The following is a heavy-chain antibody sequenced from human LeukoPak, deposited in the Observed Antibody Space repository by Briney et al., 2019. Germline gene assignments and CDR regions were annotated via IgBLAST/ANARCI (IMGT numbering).Heavy chain of an antibody. Sequence: GGSLRLSCAASRFIFSSYWMSWVRQAPGKGLEWVANIKQDGNEKYYADSVKGRFTISRDNGKNSLDLQMNSLRADDTAVYYCARDTLGEGEDANYAVYYFDYWGQGTVVTVS. D-gene: IGHD4/OR15-4a*01. CDR3: ARDTLGEGEDANYAVYYFDY. CDR2: IKQDGNEK. CDR1: RFIFSSYW. V-gene: IGHV3-7*01. J-gene: IGHJ4*02.